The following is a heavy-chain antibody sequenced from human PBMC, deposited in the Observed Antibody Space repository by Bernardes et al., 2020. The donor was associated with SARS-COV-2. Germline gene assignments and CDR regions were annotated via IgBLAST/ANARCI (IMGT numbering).Heavy chain of an antibody. Sequence: ASVKVSCKASGYTFTSYGISWVRQAPGQGLEWMGWISAYNGNTNYAQKLQGRVTMTTDTSTSTAYMELRSLRSDDTAVYYCARKTSGSFLRAYYYYYYGMDVWGQGTTVTVSS. J-gene: IGHJ6*02. V-gene: IGHV1-18*01. CDR1: GYTFTSYG. D-gene: IGHD1-26*01. CDR3: ARKTSGSFLRAYYYYYYGMDV. CDR2: ISAYNGNT.